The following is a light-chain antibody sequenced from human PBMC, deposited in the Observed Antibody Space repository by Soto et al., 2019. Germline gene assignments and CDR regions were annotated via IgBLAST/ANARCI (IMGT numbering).Light chain of an antibody. V-gene: IGKV3-15*01. CDR1: QSVGSN. J-gene: IGKJ3*01. CDR2: GAS. CDR3: QQYNNWPLT. Sequence: EIVMTQSPATLSVSPGERATLSRRASQSVGSNLAWYQQKPGQAPRLLIYGASSRPTGIPARFSGSESGTEFTLTISSLQSEGFAVYYCQQYNNWPLTFGPGTKVDIK.